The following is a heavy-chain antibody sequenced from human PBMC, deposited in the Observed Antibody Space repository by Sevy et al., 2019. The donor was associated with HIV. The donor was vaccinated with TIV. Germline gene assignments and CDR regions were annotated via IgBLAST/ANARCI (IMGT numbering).Heavy chain of an antibody. J-gene: IGHJ4*02. CDR1: GFTFSSYA. CDR3: ARDFWSGYSLDY. D-gene: IGHD3-3*01. CDR2: ISNDGINK. V-gene: IGHV3-30-3*01. Sequence: GGSLRLSCVASGFTFSSYAMHWVRQAPGKGLEWVAVISNDGINKYYADSVKGRFTISRDNSRNTLYLQMNSLRTEDTVGYYCARDFWSGYSLDYWGQRTRVTVSS.